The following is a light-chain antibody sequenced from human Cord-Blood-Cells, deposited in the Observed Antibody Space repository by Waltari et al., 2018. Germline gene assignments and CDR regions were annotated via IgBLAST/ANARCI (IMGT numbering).Light chain of an antibody. J-gene: IGLJ3*02. CDR3: SSYTSSSTWV. CDR2: DVS. V-gene: IGLV2-14*01. CDR1: SSDVGGYDY. Sequence: QSALTQPASVSGSPGQSITISCTGTSSDVGGYDYVSSYQQHPGKAPTLMIYDVSKRPSGVSNRFSGSKSGNTASLTISGLQAEDEADYYCSSYTSSSTWVFGGGTKLTVL.